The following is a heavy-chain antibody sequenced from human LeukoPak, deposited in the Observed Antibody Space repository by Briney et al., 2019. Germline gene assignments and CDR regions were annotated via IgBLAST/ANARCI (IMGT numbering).Heavy chain of an antibody. Sequence: SETLSLTCTVSGGSITTSSYYWGWIRQPPGKGLEWIGSIYYSGSTYYNPSLKSRVTISVDTSKNQFSLKLSSVTAADTAVYYCARHIPLRGYNVVVVAASPFDYWGQGTLVTVSS. V-gene: IGHV4-39*01. CDR2: IYYSGST. D-gene: IGHD2-15*01. J-gene: IGHJ4*02. CDR1: GGSITTSSYY. CDR3: ARHIPLRGYNVVVVAASPFDY.